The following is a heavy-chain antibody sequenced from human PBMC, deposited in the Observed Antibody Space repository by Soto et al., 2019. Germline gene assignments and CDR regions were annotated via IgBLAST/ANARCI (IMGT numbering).Heavy chain of an antibody. V-gene: IGHV1-18*04. D-gene: IGHD3-3*01. J-gene: IGHJ4*02. CDR2: ISAYNGNT. CDR1: GYTFTSYG. Sequence: VASVKVSCKASGYTFTSYGISWVRQAPGQGLEWMGWISAYNGNTNYAQKLQGRVTMTTDTSTSTAYMELRSLRSDDTAVYYCAREGSLTYDFWSGYYLDYWGQGTLVTVSS. CDR3: AREGSLTYDFWSGYYLDY.